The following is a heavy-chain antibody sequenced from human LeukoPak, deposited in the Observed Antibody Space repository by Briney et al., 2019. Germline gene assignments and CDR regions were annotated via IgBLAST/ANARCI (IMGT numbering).Heavy chain of an antibody. J-gene: IGHJ4*02. CDR2: IYTSGST. V-gene: IGHV4-4*07. D-gene: IGHD6-13*01. Sequence: PSETLSLTCTVSGGSISSYYWSWIRQPAGKGLEWIGRIYTSGSTNYNPSLKSRVAISVDKSKNQFSLKLNSVTAADTAVYYCARDSPSGSSWFFDYWGQGTLVTVSS. CDR1: GGSISSYY. CDR3: ARDSPSGSSWFFDY.